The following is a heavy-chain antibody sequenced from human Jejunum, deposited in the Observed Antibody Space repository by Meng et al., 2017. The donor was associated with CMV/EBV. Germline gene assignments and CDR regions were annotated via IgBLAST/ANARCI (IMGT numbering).Heavy chain of an antibody. J-gene: IGHJ3*02. V-gene: IGHV3-53*01. Sequence: AASGFTFSSYAMSWVRQAPGKGLEWVSVIYSGGSTYYADSVKGRFTISRDNSKNTLFLQMNSLRAEDTAVYYCARDKELSDAFDIWGQGTMVTVSS. CDR2: IYSGGST. CDR3: ARDKELSDAFDI. CDR1: GFTFSSYA. D-gene: IGHD1-26*01.